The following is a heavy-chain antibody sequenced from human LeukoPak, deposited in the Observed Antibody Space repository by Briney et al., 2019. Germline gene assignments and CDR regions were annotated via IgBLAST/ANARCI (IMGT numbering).Heavy chain of an antibody. CDR2: ISYDGSNK. CDR1: GFTFSSYG. J-gene: IGHJ4*02. V-gene: IGHV3-30*18. Sequence: GGSLRLSCAASGFTFSSYGMHWVRQAPGKGLEWVAVISYDGSNKYYADSVKGRFTISRDNSKNTLYLQMNSLRAEDTAVYYCAKGLAVAGTMVGDYRGQGTLVTVSS. D-gene: IGHD6-19*01. CDR3: AKGLAVAGTMVGDY.